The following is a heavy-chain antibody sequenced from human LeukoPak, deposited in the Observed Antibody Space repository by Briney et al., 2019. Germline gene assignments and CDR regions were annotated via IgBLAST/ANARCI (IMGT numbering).Heavy chain of an antibody. D-gene: IGHD2-15*01. CDR1: GYSLTSYA. V-gene: IGHV7-4-1*02. CDR3: ARGLPDSPGYGNYYCYMDV. Sequence: ASVKVSCKASGYSLTSYALNWVRQAPGQGFEWMGWINTNTGNPTYAQGFTGRFVFSLDTSVSTAYLQISSLKAEDTAVYYCARGLPDSPGYGNYYCYMDVWGKGTTVTVSS. J-gene: IGHJ6*03. CDR2: INTNTGNP.